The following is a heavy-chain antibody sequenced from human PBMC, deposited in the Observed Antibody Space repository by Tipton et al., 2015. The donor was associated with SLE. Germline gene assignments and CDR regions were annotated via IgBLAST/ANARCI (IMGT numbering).Heavy chain of an antibody. V-gene: IGHV4-39*07. CDR3: ARAGTGTAWGTFDI. CDR2: IYYGGNN. D-gene: IGHD1-14*01. J-gene: IGHJ3*02. Sequence: TLSLTCTVSGDSISSGSYYWGWIRQPPGKGLEWIGSIYYGGNNYYNPSLKSRVTISAVTSKNQFSLRVSSVTAADTAVYYCARAGTGTAWGTFDIWGPGTMVTVSS. CDR1: GDSISSGSYY.